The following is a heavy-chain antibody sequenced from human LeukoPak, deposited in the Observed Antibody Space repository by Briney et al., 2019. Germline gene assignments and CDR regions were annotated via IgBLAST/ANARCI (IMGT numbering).Heavy chain of an antibody. CDR3: ARETQLYSNYYYAMDV. V-gene: IGHV4-34*01. CDR2: INHNGNT. D-gene: IGHD4-11*01. Sequence: PSETLSLTCAVYGGSFSDYYWSWIRQPPGRGLEWIGEINHNGNTNYIPSLKSRVTISVDTSKNQFSLKLSSLTAADTAVYYCARETQLYSNYYYAMDVWGQGTTVTVSS. J-gene: IGHJ6*02. CDR1: GGSFSDYY.